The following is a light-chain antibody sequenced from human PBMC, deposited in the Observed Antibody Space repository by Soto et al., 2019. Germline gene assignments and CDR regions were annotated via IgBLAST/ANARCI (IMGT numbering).Light chain of an antibody. J-gene: IGLJ2*01. V-gene: IGLV4-69*01. CDR3: QTWGTGIQV. CDR1: SVHSSYA. CDR2: LNSDGSH. Sequence: QPVLTQSPSASASLGASVKLTCTLSSVHSSYAIAWHQQQPEKGPRYLMKLNSDGSHSKGDGIPDRFSGSSSGAERYLTISSLQYEDEADYYCQTWGTGIQVFGRGTKVTVL.